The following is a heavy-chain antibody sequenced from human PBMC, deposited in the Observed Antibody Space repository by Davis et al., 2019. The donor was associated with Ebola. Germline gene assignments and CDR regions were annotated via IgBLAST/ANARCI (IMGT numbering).Heavy chain of an antibody. CDR3: ARDSRWLVPGTYYYYGMDV. Sequence: SETLSLTCTVSGGSISSSSYYWGWIRQPPGKGLEWIGYIYYDGSTYYNPSFESRVTIYVDTSKNQFSLKLSSVTAADTAVYYCARDSRWLVPGTYYYYGMDVWGQGTTVTVSS. J-gene: IGHJ6*02. CDR2: IYYDGST. V-gene: IGHV4-39*07. CDR1: GGSISSSSYY. D-gene: IGHD6-19*01.